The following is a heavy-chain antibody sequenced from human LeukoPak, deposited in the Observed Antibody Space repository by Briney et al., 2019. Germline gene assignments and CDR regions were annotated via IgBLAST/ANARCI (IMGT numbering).Heavy chain of an antibody. D-gene: IGHD3-22*01. CDR2: IYHSGST. J-gene: IGHJ6*02. V-gene: IGHV4-4*02. Sequence: PSETLSLTCAVSGGSISSSNWWSWVRQPPGKGLEWIGEIYHSGSTNYNPSLKSRVIISVDKSKNQFSLKLSSVTAADTAVYYCARAPITMIVVVITRYYYGMDVWGQGTTVTVSS. CDR3: ARAPITMIVVVITRYYYGMDV. CDR1: GGSISSSNW.